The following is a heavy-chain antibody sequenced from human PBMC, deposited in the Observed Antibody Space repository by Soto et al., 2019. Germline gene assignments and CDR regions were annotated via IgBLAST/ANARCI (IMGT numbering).Heavy chain of an antibody. V-gene: IGHV3-23*01. CDR1: GFTFSSYA. J-gene: IGHJ5*02. CDR2: ISGSGGST. CDR3: AKDPYDILTGSSDWFDP. Sequence: GGSLRLSCVASGFTFSSYAMSWVRQAPGKGLEWVSAISGSGGSTYYADSVKGRFTISRDNSKNTLYLQMNSLRAEDTAVYYCAKDPYDILTGSSDWFDPWGQGTLVTVSS. D-gene: IGHD3-9*01.